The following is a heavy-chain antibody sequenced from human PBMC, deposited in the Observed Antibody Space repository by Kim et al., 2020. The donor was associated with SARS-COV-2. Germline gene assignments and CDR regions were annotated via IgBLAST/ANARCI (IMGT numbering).Heavy chain of an antibody. Sequence: ASVKVSCKASGYLFSMYDINWVRQASGQGLEWLGWVTPSTGNTGNAQKFQGRVTMTRDISIRTAYMELSNLRSEDTAVYYCARTTSGWPNWFDSLGQGT. D-gene: IGHD6-19*01. J-gene: IGHJ5*01. CDR2: VTPSTGNT. CDR3: ARTTSGWPNWFDS. V-gene: IGHV1-8*01. CDR1: GYLFSMYD.